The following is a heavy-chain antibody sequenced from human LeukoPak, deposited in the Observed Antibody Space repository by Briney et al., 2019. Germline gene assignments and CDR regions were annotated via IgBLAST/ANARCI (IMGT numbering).Heavy chain of an antibody. Sequence: PSETLSLTCTVSGGSISSYYWSWIRQPPGKGLEWIGEINHSGSTNYNPSLKSRVTISVDTSKNQFSLRLSSVTAADTAVYYCARLEGIAAAGYWGQGTLVTVSS. CDR2: INHSGST. D-gene: IGHD6-13*01. V-gene: IGHV4-34*01. J-gene: IGHJ4*02. CDR3: ARLEGIAAAGY. CDR1: GGSISSYY.